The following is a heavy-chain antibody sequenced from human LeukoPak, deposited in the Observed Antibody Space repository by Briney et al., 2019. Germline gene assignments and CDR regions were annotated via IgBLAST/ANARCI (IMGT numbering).Heavy chain of an antibody. J-gene: IGHJ4*02. CDR2: MNQDGSEK. CDR3: TRDSSCYDY. CDR1: GFTFSSYW. Sequence: PGGSLRLSCAASGFTFSSYWMSWVRQAPGKGLEWVANMNQDGSEKYYVDSVKGRFTISRDNAKNSLYLQMNSLRAEDTAVYYCTRDSSCYDYWGQGTPVTVSS. D-gene: IGHD2-2*01. V-gene: IGHV3-7*01.